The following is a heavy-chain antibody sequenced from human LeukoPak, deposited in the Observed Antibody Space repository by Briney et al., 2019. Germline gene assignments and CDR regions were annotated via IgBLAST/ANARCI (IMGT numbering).Heavy chain of an antibody. V-gene: IGHV1-69*04. CDR2: IITILGIA. D-gene: IGHD2-15*01. CDR1: GGTFSSYA. CDR3: ARADCSGGSCSYWGHYYFDY. Sequence: GSSVKVSCKASGGTFSSYAISWVRQAPGQGLEWMGRIITILGIANYAQKFQGRVTITADKSTSTAYMELSSLRSEDTAVYYCARADCSGGSCSYWGHYYFDYWGQGTLVTVSS. J-gene: IGHJ4*02.